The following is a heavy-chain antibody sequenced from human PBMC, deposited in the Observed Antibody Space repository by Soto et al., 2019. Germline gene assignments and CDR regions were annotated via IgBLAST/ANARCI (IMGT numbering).Heavy chain of an antibody. V-gene: IGHV5-51*01. CDR3: ARLDFIAASGNYYYGMDV. D-gene: IGHD6-13*01. Sequence: EALKISCKGSGYSFTSYFIGWVRQMPGKGLEWMGIIYPGDSDTRYSPSFQGQVTISADKSISTAYLQWSSLKASDTAMYYCARLDFIAASGNYYYGMDVWGQGTTVTVSS. CDR2: IYPGDSDT. CDR1: GYSFTSYF. J-gene: IGHJ6*02.